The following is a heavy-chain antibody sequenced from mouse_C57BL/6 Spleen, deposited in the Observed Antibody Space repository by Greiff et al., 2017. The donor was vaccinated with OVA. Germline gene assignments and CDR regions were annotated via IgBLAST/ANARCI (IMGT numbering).Heavy chain of an antibody. CDR1: GYTFTSYG. CDR2: IYPRSGNT. V-gene: IGHV1-81*01. Sequence: VQLQQSGAELARPGASVKLSCKASGYTFTSYGISWVKQRTGQGLEWIGEIYPRSGNTYYNEKFKGKATLTADKSSSTAYMELRSLTSEDSAVYFCARHTTMVTTVYYFCGRGPGTTLTVSS. J-gene: IGHJ2*01. D-gene: IGHD2-1*01. CDR3: ARHTTMVTTVYYFCG.